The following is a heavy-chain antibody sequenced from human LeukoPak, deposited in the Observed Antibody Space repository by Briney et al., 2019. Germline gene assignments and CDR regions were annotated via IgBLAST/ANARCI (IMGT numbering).Heavy chain of an antibody. D-gene: IGHD1-26*01. J-gene: IGHJ5*02. CDR2: INPSGSRA. CDR1: GYSFTSYY. Sequence: ASVKVSCKASGYSFTSYYMHWVRQAPGQGLEWLGLINPSGSRALYAQKFQARVTLTRDKFTATDYMEMSSLTSEDTAVYYCARDNSVGDVAWWFDPWGQGTRVTVSS. CDR3: ARDNSVGDVAWWFDP. V-gene: IGHV1-46*01.